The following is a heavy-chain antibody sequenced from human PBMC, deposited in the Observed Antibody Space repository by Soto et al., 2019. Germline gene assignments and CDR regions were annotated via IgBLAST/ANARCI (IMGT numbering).Heavy chain of an antibody. CDR1: GYTFTSYA. Sequence: ASVKVSCKASGYTFTSYAMHWVRQAPGQRLEWMGWINAGNGNTKYSQKFQGRVTITRDTSASTDYMELSSLRSEDTAVYYCARVQTIGGGLYFDYWGQGTLVTVSS. CDR2: INAGNGNT. J-gene: IGHJ4*02. D-gene: IGHD1-1*01. V-gene: IGHV1-3*01. CDR3: ARVQTIGGGLYFDY.